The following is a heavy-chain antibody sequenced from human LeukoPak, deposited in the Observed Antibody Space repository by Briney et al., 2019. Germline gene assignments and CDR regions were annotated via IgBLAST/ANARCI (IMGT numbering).Heavy chain of an antibody. CDR3: ARALYYYDSSGYYSNYNWFDP. CDR2: IIPIFGTA. J-gene: IGHJ5*02. CDR1: GGTFSSYA. Sequence: GASVTVSCKASGGTFSSYAISWVRQAPGQGLEWMGGIIPIFGTANYAQKFQGRVTITADESTSTAYMELSSLRSEDTAVYYCARALYYYDSSGYYSNYNWFDPWGQGTLVTVSS. V-gene: IGHV1-69*13. D-gene: IGHD3-22*01.